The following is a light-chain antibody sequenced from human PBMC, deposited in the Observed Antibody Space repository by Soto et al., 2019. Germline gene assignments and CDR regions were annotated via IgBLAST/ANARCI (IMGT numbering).Light chain of an antibody. CDR1: QSVNSY. V-gene: IGKV3-11*01. CDR2: DAS. J-gene: IGKJ1*01. CDR3: QQRSKWPKT. Sequence: ESVLTQYTATLSLSPGERATLSCRASQSVNSYLAWYQQKPGQPPRLLIYDASNRATGIPARFSGSGSGTDFTLTISSLEPEDFAVYYCQQRSKWPKTFGQGTKVDIK.